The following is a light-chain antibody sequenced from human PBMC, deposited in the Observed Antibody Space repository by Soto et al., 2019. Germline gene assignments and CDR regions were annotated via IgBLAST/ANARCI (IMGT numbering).Light chain of an antibody. CDR2: DVT. V-gene: IGLV2-8*01. Sequence: QSALTQPPSASGSPGQSVTISCTGTSSDVGSYNYVSWYQQYPGKVPKLMIYDVTKRPSGVPDRFSGSKSGNTASLTVSGLQAEDEADYYCTSYAGNDNVLFGGGTKLTVL. CDR1: SSDVGSYNY. J-gene: IGLJ2*01. CDR3: TSYAGNDNVL.